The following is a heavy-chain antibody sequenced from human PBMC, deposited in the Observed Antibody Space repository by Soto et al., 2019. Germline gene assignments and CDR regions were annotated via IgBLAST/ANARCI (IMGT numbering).Heavy chain of an antibody. V-gene: IGHV4-39*01. CDR3: ARLCSIWYLHFYYYYYLDV. CDR1: GGSISSSSYC. CDR2: ISCSGST. D-gene: IGHD6-13*01. Sequence: SETLSLTCTVSGGSISSSSYCWGWIRQPPGKGLEWIGSISCSGSTYYNPSLKSRVTISVVTSKNQFSLKLTSVTAADTAVYYCARLCSIWYLHFYYYYYLDVWGKGTTVTVSS. J-gene: IGHJ6*03.